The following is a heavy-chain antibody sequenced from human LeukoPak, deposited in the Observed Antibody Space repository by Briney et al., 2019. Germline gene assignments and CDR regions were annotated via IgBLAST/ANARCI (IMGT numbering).Heavy chain of an antibody. CDR2: ISGSGGST. J-gene: IGHJ4*02. CDR3: AKGQETESRLDS. Sequence: PGGSLRLSCAASGFTFSSYGMSWVRQAPGKGLEWVSAISGSGGSTYYADSVKGRFTISRDNSKNILFLQMNGLRAEDTALYYCAKGQETESRLDSWGQGTLVTVSS. D-gene: IGHD1-1*01. CDR1: GFTFSSYG. V-gene: IGHV3-23*01.